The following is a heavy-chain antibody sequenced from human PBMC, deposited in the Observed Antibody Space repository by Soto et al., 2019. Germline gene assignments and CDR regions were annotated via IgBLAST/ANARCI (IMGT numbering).Heavy chain of an antibody. CDR1: NGSINTGGYS. J-gene: IGHJ4*02. CDR3: AREDSGGFYDF. V-gene: IGHV4-30-2*01. Sequence: SETLSLTCTVSNGSINTGGYSWSWIRQPPGQGLEWIGYIYRGTTYYSPSLKSRVTISMDPSKNAVSLRLKSVTAADTAVYYCAREDSGGFYDFWGQGSLVTAPQ. CDR2: IYRGTT. D-gene: IGHD2-15*01.